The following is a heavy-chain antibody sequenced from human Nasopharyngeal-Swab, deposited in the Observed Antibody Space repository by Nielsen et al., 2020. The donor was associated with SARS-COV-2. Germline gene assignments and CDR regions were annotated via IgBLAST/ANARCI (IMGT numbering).Heavy chain of an antibody. V-gene: IGHV3-23*01. D-gene: IGHD6-13*01. CDR3: AKVFTAATGSYFDF. CDR2: ISNGGGTT. CDR1: GFTFSSYG. Sequence: GESLKISCAASGFTFSSYGMHWVRQAPGKGLEWVSGISNGGGTTHNADSVRGRFTISRDNSKNTLYLQMNSLRAEDTATYYCAKVFTAATGSYFDFWGQGTLVTVSS. J-gene: IGHJ4*02.